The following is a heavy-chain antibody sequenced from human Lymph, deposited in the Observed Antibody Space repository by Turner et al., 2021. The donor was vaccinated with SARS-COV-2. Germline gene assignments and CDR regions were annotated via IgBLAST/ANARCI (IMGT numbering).Heavy chain of an antibody. CDR1: GFTFSSYA. CDR2: ISFDGSNK. V-gene: IGHV3-30-3*01. CDR3: ARDVGGYLGY. J-gene: IGHJ4*02. D-gene: IGHD3-16*01. Sequence: QVQLVESGGGVVQPGRSLTLSCSASGFTFSSYAIHWVRQAPVKGLEWVALISFDGSNKYSADSVKGRFTISRDNSKNTLYLQMNSPRTEETAVYYCARDVGGYLGYWGQGTLVTVSS.